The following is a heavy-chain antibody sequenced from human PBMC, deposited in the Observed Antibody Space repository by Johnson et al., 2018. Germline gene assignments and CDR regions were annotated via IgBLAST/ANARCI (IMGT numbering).Heavy chain of an antibody. Sequence: VQLVQSGGGLVNPGGSXRLSCAASGFTFSSSTMKWVRQAPGKGLEWVSSISSSRTNIYYADSVKGRFTISRDNAKTSLVLQMTSLRAEDTAVYYCARGGGSAERRYFDYWGQGALGTVSS. CDR1: GFTFSSST. V-gene: IGHV3-21*01. D-gene: IGHD3-16*02. J-gene: IGHJ4*02. CDR3: ARGGGSAERRYFDY. CDR2: ISSSRTNI.